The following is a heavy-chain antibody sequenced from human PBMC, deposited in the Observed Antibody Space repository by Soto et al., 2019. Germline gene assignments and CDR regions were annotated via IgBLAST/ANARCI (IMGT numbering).Heavy chain of an antibody. Sequence: GESLKISCKGSGYTFTNYWIVWVRQIPGKGLEWMGIIYPGDSDTRYSPSFQGQVTISADRSISTAYLQWSSLKASDTGMYYCARYPTLTDYFFHGMDVWGQGITVTVSS. J-gene: IGHJ6*02. D-gene: IGHD4-17*01. CDR2: IYPGDSDT. CDR1: GYTFTNYW. CDR3: ARYPTLTDYFFHGMDV. V-gene: IGHV5-51*01.